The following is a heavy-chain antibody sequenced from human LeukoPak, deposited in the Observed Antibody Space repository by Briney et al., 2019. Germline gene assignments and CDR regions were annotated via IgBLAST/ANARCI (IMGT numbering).Heavy chain of an antibody. CDR2: INSDSNYI. Sequence: PGGSLRLSCAASGFTFRSYSMNWVRQAPGKGLEWVSSINSDSNYIYYADSVQGRFTISRDNAKNSLYLQMNSLRAEDTAVYYCAVAYYYGSGGAFDIWGQGTKVTVSS. J-gene: IGHJ3*02. CDR3: AVAYYYGSGGAFDI. V-gene: IGHV3-21*01. CDR1: GFTFRSYS. D-gene: IGHD3-10*01.